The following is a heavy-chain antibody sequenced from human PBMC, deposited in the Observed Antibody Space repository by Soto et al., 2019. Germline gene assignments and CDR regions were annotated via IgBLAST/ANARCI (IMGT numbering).Heavy chain of an antibody. CDR2: IDPSDSYT. V-gene: IGHV5-10-1*01. J-gene: IGHJ6*02. D-gene: IGHD2-2*01. CDR3: AAPKQLSKGYYYGMDV. Sequence: GESLKISCKGSGYSFTSYWISWVRQMPGKGLEWMGRIDPSDSYTNYSPSFQGHVTISADKSISTAYLQWSSLKASDTAMYYCAAPKQLSKGYYYGMDVWGQGTTVTVSS. CDR1: GYSFTSYW.